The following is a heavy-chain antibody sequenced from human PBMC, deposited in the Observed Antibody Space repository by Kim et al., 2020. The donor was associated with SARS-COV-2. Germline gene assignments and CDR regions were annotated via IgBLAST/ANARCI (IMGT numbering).Heavy chain of an antibody. V-gene: IGHV3-21*01. CDR3: AREPYDFWSGYYYYGMDV. D-gene: IGHD3-3*01. Sequence: GGSLRLSCAASGFTFSSYSMNWVRQAPGKGLEWVSSISSSSSYIYYADSVKGRFTISRDNAKNSLYLQMNSLRAEDTAVYYCAREPYDFWSGYYYYGMDVWGEGTTVTVSS. CDR1: GFTFSSYS. J-gene: IGHJ6*04. CDR2: ISSSSSYI.